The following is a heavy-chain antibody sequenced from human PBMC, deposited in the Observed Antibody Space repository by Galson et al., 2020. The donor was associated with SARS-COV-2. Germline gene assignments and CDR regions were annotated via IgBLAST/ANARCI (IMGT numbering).Heavy chain of an antibody. CDR2: IGVAGDT. D-gene: IGHD3-3*01. J-gene: IGHJ6*02. CDR3: ARGAQYDFWSGYYTTDNYYGMDV. CDR1: GFTFSSYD. Sequence: GESLKISCAVSGFTFSSYDMHWVRQTPGKGLEWVSSIGVAGDTFYAGSVKGRFTISRESAKNSLYLQMNSLRAGDTAVYYCARGAQYDFWSGYYTTDNYYGMDVWGQGTTVTVSS. V-gene: IGHV3-13*01.